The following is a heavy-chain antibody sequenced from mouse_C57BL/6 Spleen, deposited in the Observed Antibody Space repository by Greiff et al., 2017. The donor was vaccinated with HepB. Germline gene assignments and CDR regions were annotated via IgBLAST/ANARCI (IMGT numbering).Heavy chain of an antibody. V-gene: IGHV5-16*01. D-gene: IGHD1-1*02. CDR1: GFTFSDYY. CDR3: ARVYGPYWYFDV. J-gene: IGHJ1*03. Sequence: EVKVVESEGGLVQPGSSIKLSCTASGFTFSDYYMAWVRQVPEKGLEWVANINYDGSSTYYLDSLKSRFIISRDNAKNILYLQMSSLKSEDTATYYCARVYGPYWYFDVWGTGTTVTVSS. CDR2: INYDGSST.